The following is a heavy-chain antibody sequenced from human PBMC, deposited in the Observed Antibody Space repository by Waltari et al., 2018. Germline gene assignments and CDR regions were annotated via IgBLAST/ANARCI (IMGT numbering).Heavy chain of an antibody. CDR3: AREGGNFNWMDP. CDR2: IWQDGSKT. CDR1: GFNFGTPG. V-gene: IGHV3-33*01. Sequence: QFQLLESGGGVVQPGTSLKLSCVASGFNFGTPGMHWVRQAPGKGLGWVAVIWQDGSKTYYADSVKGRFTIARDDSKNMFYLQMNSLRVEDTAMYYCAREGGNFNWMDPWGQGTLVTVS. D-gene: IGHD4-4*01. J-gene: IGHJ5*02.